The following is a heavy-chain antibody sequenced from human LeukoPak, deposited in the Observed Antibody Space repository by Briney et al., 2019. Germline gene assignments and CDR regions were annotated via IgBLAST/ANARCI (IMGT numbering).Heavy chain of an antibody. CDR1: IFTFRDRF. J-gene: IGHJ5*02. Sequence: GGSLRLSCAASIFTFRDRFMSWIRQPPGKGLEWVANVKQDGSETYYVDSVKGRFTISRDNAKNSLFLQMNSLRVEDTAVYYCARAYSYAFEPWGQGTLVTVSS. CDR2: VKQDGSET. CDR3: ARAYSYAFEP. V-gene: IGHV3-7*04. D-gene: IGHD5-18*01.